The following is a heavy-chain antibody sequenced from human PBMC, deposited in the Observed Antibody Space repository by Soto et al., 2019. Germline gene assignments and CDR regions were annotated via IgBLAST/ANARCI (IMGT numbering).Heavy chain of an antibody. CDR1: GGSISNFY. J-gene: IGHJ4*02. CDR3: ARVTAPYCTFGGVFGPLDY. V-gene: IGHV4-59*01. D-gene: IGHD3-16*02. CDR2: IYYIGTT. Sequence: QVQLQESGPGLVKPSETLSLTCTVSGGSISNFYWSWIRQPPGKGLEWIGYIYYIGTTNYNPSLNSRVTISVDTSKNQFSLRLSSVTAPDTAVDYGARVTAPYCTFGGVFGPLDYWGQGTLVTVSS.